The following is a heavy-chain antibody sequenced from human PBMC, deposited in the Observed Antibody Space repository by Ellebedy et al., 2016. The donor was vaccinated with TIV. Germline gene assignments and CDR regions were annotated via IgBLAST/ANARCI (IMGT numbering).Heavy chain of an antibody. J-gene: IGHJ3*01. Sequence: GESLKISXTGSGYSFTSYWINWVRQMPGKGLEWMGRIDPSDSYTAYSPSFQGHVTLSADKSLSIVFLQWNSLRASDTAMYYCARSVDPGDPFDLWGQGTMVTVSS. V-gene: IGHV5-10-1*01. CDR2: IDPSDSYT. D-gene: IGHD4-23*01. CDR1: GYSFTSYW. CDR3: ARSVDPGDPFDL.